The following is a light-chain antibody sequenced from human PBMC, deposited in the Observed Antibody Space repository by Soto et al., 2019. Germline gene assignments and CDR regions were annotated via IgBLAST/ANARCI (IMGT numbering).Light chain of an antibody. CDR2: RND. J-gene: IGLJ3*02. V-gene: IGLV1-47*01. CDR1: SSNIESNY. CDR3: AAWDDSLSALV. Sequence: QSVLTQPPSASGTPGQRVTISCSGSSSNIESNYVYWYQQLPGSAPKLLIYRNDQRPSGVPARFSGSKSCTSASLAISGLRSEDEADYYCAAWDDSLSALVFGGGTKLTVL.